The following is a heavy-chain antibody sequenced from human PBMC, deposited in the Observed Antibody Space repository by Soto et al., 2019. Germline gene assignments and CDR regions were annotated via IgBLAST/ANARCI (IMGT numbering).Heavy chain of an antibody. V-gene: IGHV4-59*01. D-gene: IGHD2-15*01. J-gene: IGHJ4*02. CDR1: GDSFSRYK. CDR3: AREWSAFDY. Sequence: PSETLSLTCTVSGDSFSRYKWSWIRQPPGKGLEYIGYMYSSGYTDYNPSLKSRVTMSLDTSKNQYSLKLTSATAADTAVYYCAREWSAFDYWGQGTLVT. CDR2: MYSSGYT.